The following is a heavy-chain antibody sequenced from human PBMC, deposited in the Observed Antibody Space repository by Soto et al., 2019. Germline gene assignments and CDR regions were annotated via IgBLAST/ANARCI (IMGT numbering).Heavy chain of an antibody. CDR2: INHGGST. Sequence: PSETLTLTCAVYGRTFSGYYWIFIRHPPFKWLEWIGEINHGGSTNYNPSLKSRVTISVDTSKNQFSLKLSSVTAADTAVYYCARGRGLLLWFGDPSLNYGMDVWGQGTTVTVSS. CDR3: ARGRGLLLWFGDPSLNYGMDV. J-gene: IGHJ6*02. D-gene: IGHD3-10*01. CDR1: GRTFSGYY. V-gene: IGHV4-34*01.